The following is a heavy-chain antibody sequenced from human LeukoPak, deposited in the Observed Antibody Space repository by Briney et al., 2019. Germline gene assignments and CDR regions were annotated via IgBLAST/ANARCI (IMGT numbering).Heavy chain of an antibody. CDR2: IYYSGST. CDR1: GGSISSSSYY. V-gene: IGHV4-39*07. D-gene: IGHD6-13*01. CDR3: ARGGSSWYADH. J-gene: IGHJ4*02. Sequence: SETLSLTCTVSGGSISSSSYYWGWIRQPPGKGLEWIGSIYYSGSTYYNPSLKSRVTMSVDTSKNQFSLKVSSVTAADTAVYYCARGGSSWYADHWGQGTLVTVSS.